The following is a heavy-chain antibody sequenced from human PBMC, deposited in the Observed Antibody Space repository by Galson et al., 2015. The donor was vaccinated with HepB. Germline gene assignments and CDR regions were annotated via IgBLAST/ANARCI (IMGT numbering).Heavy chain of an antibody. CDR2: ISSNTLYT. D-gene: IGHD4-17*01. J-gene: IGHJ4*02. Sequence: GSLRLSCAVSGFTFSDYYMSWIRQAPGKGLEWISYISSNTLYTNYADSVKGRFTISRDNAKNSLFLQINGLRAEDTAVYYCARVADADYGDHTHFDSWGQGTLVTVSS. CDR3: ARVADADYGDHTHFDS. V-gene: IGHV3-11*06. CDR1: GFTFSDYY.